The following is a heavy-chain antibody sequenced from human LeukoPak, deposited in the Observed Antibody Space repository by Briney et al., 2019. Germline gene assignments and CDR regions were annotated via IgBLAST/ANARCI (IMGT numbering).Heavy chain of an antibody. CDR2: ISSSSSTI. J-gene: IGHJ4*02. Sequence: GGSLRLSCAASGFTFSSYSMNWVRQAPGKGLEWVSCISSSSSTIYYADSVKGRFTISRGNAKISLYLQMNSLRAEDTAVYYCARGGTTVVTPFDYWGQGTLVTVSS. D-gene: IGHD4-23*01. V-gene: IGHV3-48*04. CDR1: GFTFSSYS. CDR3: ARGGTTVVTPFDY.